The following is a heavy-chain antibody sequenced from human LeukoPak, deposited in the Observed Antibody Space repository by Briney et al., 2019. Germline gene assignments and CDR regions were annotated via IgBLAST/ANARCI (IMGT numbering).Heavy chain of an antibody. CDR3: ARGHPYYYDSSGYRKNFDY. V-gene: IGHV4-34*01. CDR1: GGSFSGYY. J-gene: IGHJ4*02. D-gene: IGHD3-22*01. CDR2: INHSEST. Sequence: SETLSLTCAVYGGSFSGYYWSWIRQPPGKGLEWIGEINHSESTNYNPSLKSRVTISVDTSKNQFSLKLSSVTATDTAVYYCARGHPYYYDSSGYRKNFDYWGQGTLVTVSS.